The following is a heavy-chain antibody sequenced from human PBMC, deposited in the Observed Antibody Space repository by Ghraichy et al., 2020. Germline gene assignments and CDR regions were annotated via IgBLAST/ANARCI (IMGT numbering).Heavy chain of an antibody. Sequence: GGSLRLSCAASGFTFSSYSMNWVRQAPGKGLEWVSYISSSSSTIYYADSVKGRFTISRDNAKNSLYLQMNSLRDEDTAVYYCARDLGDYYDSSWALLDYWGQGTLVTVSS. CDR3: ARDLGDYYDSSWALLDY. J-gene: IGHJ4*02. V-gene: IGHV3-48*02. CDR2: ISSSSSTI. D-gene: IGHD3-22*01. CDR1: GFTFSSYS.